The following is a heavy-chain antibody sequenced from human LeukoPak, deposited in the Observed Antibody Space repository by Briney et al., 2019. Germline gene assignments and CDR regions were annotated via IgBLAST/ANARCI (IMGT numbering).Heavy chain of an antibody. CDR2: LYYTGST. D-gene: IGHD6-13*01. V-gene: IGHV4-39*01. CDR1: GGSISSRYY. J-gene: IGHJ4*02. Sequence: SETLSLTCSVSGGSISSRYYWGWIRQSPGKGLEWIGGLYYTGSTYYNPSLKSRITISVDTSKNQFSLKLTSVTVADTAVYYCASVYSLYDNWGQGILVIVSS. CDR3: ASVYSLYDN.